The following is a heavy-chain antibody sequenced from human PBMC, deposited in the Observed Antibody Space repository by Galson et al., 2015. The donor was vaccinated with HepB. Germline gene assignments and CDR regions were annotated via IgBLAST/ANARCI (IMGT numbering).Heavy chain of an antibody. CDR3: ARSGVMAGYDY. Sequence: SLRLSCAASGFTFSNFWMGWFRQAPGKGLEWVANMNQDGGEKHYVDSVKGRFTISRDNAKNSLYLQMDSLRVEDTAVYYCARSGVMAGYDYWGQGTLLTVSS. V-gene: IGHV3-7*03. J-gene: IGHJ4*02. CDR1: GFTFSNFW. D-gene: IGHD4-23*01. CDR2: MNQDGGEK.